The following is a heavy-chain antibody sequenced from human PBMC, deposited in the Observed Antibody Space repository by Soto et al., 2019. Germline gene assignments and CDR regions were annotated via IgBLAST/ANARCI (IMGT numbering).Heavy chain of an antibody. J-gene: IGHJ4*02. D-gene: IGHD3-10*01. Sequence: QVLESGGGLVQPGGSLRLTCAASGLTLSEYGTSWVRQAPGKGLEWVSFVSGSGDSTYYTDSVKGRFTISRDSSKNTVCLQMNSLRAEDTAVYYCATSNYGERDWGQGTLVTVSS. CDR3: ATSNYGERD. V-gene: IGHV3-23*01. CDR2: VSGSGDST. CDR1: GLTLSEYG.